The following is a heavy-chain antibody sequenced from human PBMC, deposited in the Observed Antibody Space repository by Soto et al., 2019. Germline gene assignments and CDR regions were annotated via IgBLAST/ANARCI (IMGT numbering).Heavy chain of an antibody. D-gene: IGHD3-16*02. V-gene: IGHV4-59*01. CDR3: AREGRNYDYVWGSYRGFGFDY. J-gene: IGHJ4*02. CDR2: IYYNGST. Sequence: PLETLSLTCTVSGGYISNFFWTWIRQSPGKGLEWIGYIYYNGSTNYNPSLKSRVSISVDTSKNQFSLSLNSVTAADTAVYYCAREGRNYDYVWGSYRGFGFDYWGQGTLVTVSS. CDR1: GGYISNFF.